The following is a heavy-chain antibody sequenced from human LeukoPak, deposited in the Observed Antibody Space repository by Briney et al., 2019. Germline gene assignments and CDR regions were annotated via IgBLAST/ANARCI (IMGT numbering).Heavy chain of an antibody. CDR2: IYSGGST. CDR3: ARDGSSWYPDAFDI. D-gene: IGHD6-13*01. CDR1: GFTVSSNY. J-gene: IGHJ3*02. Sequence: GGSLRLSCAASGFTVSSNYMSWVRQAPGKGLEWVSVIYSGGSTYYADSVKGRFTISRDNSKNTLYLQMNSLRAEDTAVYYCARDGSSWYPDAFDIWGQGTMVTVSS. V-gene: IGHV3-53*01.